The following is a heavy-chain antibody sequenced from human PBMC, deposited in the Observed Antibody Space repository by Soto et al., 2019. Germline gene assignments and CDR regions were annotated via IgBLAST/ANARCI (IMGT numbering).Heavy chain of an antibody. Sequence: GGSLRLSCAASGFTFDDYAMHWVRQAPGKGLEWVSGISWISGSRGKADSVKGRVTISRDNAKNSLYLQMNSLRAEDTALYYCAKAKYSSSPGGFDYWGQGTLVTVSS. V-gene: IGHV3-9*01. CDR3: AKAKYSSSPGGFDY. CDR2: ISWISGSR. J-gene: IGHJ4*02. D-gene: IGHD6-6*01. CDR1: GFTFDDYA.